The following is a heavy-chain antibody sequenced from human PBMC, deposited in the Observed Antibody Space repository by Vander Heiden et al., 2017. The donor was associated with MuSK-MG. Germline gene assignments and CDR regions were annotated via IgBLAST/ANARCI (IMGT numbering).Heavy chain of an antibody. D-gene: IGHD5-18*01. J-gene: IGHJ4*02. CDR3: AREIESRGGGYPAFDY. CDR1: GGTFSSYA. Sequence: QVQLVQSGAEVKKPGSSVKVSCKASGGTFSSYAISWVRQAPGQGLEWMGGIIPIFGTANYAQKFQGRVTITADKSTSTADMELSSMRSEETAVYYCAREIESRGGGYPAFDYWGQGTMVTVYS. CDR2: IIPIFGTA. V-gene: IGHV1-69*06.